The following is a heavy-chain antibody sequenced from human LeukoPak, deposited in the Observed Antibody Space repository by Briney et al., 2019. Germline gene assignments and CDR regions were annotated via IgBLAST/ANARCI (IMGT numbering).Heavy chain of an antibody. CDR1: GFTFSSYS. CDR2: ISSSSSTI. J-gene: IGHJ6*03. CDR3: ARDVSYYYGSGSFGYYYYYMDV. D-gene: IGHD3-10*01. V-gene: IGHV3-48*01. Sequence: GGSLRLSCAASGFTFSSYSMNWVRQAPGKGLEWVSYISSSSSTIYYADSVKGRFTISRDNAKNSLYLQMNSLRAEDTAVYYCARDVSYYYGSGSFGYYYYYMDVWGKGTTVTVSS.